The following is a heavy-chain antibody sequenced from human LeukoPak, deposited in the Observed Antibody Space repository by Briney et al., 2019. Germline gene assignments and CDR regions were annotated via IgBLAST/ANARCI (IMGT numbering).Heavy chain of an antibody. V-gene: IGHV3-43*01. D-gene: IGHD3-22*01. CDR2: LSWDGGST. CDR3: AKDIERRGPGPHDSGYFDC. J-gene: IGHJ4*02. CDR1: GFTYDEYI. Sequence: GGSLRLSCAASGFTYDEYIMLWVRPAPGRGVEWVFLLSWDGGSTYYADSVKGRCTISRDNSKNSLYLQMNSLRTEDTALYYCAKDIERRGPGPHDSGYFDCWGQGTLVTVSS.